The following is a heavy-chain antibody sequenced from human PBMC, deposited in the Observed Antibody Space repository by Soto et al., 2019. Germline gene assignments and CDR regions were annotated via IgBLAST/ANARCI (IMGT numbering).Heavy chain of an antibody. CDR1: GGSISSYY. D-gene: IGHD1-1*01. CDR3: ASSRVHNNWFDP. CDR2: IYYSGST. J-gene: IGHJ5*02. V-gene: IGHV4-59*01. Sequence: QVQLQESGPGLVKPSETLSLTCTVSGGSISSYYWSWIRQPPGKGLEWIGYIYYSGSTNYNPSLKSRVTISVDTSKNQFSLKLSSVTAADTAVYYCASSRVHNNWFDPWGQGTLVTVSS.